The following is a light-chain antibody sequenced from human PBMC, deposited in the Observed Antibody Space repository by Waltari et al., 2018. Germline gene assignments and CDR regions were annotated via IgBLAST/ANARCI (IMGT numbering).Light chain of an antibody. CDR3: QAWDSSTEV. Sequence: SYELTQPPSVSVSPGQTASITCSGDTLAHKYDCWYQQKPGQSPVVVIYQHRKRPSGIPERFSGSSSGNTATLTISGAQAMDEADYYCQAWDSSTEVFGGGTKLTVL. V-gene: IGLV3-1*01. CDR2: QHR. J-gene: IGLJ2*01. CDR1: TLAHKY.